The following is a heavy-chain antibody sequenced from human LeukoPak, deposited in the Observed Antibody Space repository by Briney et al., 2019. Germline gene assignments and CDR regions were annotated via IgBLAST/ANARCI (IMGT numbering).Heavy chain of an antibody. CDR2: ISSSSSYI. CDR1: GFTFSSYT. V-gene: IGHV3-21*01. Sequence: GGSLRLSCAASGFTFSSYTMSWVRQAPGKGLEWVSSISSSSSYIYYADSVKGRFTISRDNAKNSLYLQMNSLRAEDTTVYYCAREGDGYNSGGFDYWGQGTLVTVSS. J-gene: IGHJ4*02. D-gene: IGHD5-24*01. CDR3: AREGDGYNSGGFDY.